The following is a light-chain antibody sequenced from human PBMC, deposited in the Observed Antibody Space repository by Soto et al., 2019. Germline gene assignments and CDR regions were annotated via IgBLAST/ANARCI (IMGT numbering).Light chain of an antibody. V-gene: IGLV1-47*02. Sequence: QSVLTQPPSASGTPGQQVFISCSGSSSNIGGTNYAYWYQQLPGAAPKLLMHSNNLRPSGVPERISGSKFGTAASLAISGLRSEDEAVYYCASWDDRLGAVIFGGGTKFTVL. CDR2: SNN. J-gene: IGLJ2*01. CDR3: ASWDDRLGAVI. CDR1: SSNIGGTNY.